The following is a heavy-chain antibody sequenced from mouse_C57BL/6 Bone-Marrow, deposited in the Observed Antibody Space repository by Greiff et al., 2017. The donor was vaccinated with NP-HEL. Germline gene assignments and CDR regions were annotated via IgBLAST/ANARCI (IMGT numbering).Heavy chain of an antibody. CDR1: GYTFTSYW. V-gene: IGHV1-55*01. CDR3: ARGGYKSNYGWFAY. Sequence: VQLQQPGAELVKPGASVKMSCKASGYTFTSYWITWVKQRPGQGLEWLGDIYPGSGSTNYNEKFKSKATLTVDTSSSTAYMQLSSLTSEDSAVYYCARGGYKSNYGWFAYWGQGTLVTVSA. J-gene: IGHJ3*01. CDR2: IYPGSGST. D-gene: IGHD2-5*01.